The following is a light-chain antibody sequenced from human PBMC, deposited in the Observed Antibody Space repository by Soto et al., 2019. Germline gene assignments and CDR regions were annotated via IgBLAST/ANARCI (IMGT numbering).Light chain of an antibody. Sequence: ILIGSGRERATLSCRANPSISSNLAWYQQKPGQAPRLLIYGAATRATGIPVRFSCSGSGTDLTFICNRLLSEELAVDYCPMSHHSVGTFRGGTKVDI. J-gene: IGKJ4*01. V-gene: IGKV3-15*01. CDR1: PSISSN. CDR2: GAA. CDR3: PMSHHSVGT.